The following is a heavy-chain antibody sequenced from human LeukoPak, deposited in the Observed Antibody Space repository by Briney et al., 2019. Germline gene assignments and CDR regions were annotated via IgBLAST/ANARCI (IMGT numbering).Heavy chain of an antibody. Sequence: SETLSLNCTVSGGSISGHYWSWIRQPPGKGLEWIGYIYYSRSTNYNPSLKSRTTISLDTSKSQFSLKLNSVTAADTAVYYCARDGDYDWYFDLWGRGTLVTVSS. D-gene: IGHD4-17*01. V-gene: IGHV4-59*11. CDR1: GGSISGHY. CDR2: IYYSRST. CDR3: ARDGDYDWYFDL. J-gene: IGHJ2*01.